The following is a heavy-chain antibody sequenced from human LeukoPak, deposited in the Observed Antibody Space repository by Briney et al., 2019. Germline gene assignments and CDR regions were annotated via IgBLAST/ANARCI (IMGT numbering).Heavy chain of an antibody. CDR2: IYYSGST. V-gene: IGHV4-30-4*01. CDR1: GGSISSGDYY. CDR3: ARRRGYCSSTSCYTDYFDY. D-gene: IGHD2-2*02. J-gene: IGHJ4*02. Sequence: SETLSLTCTVSGGSISSGDYYWSWIRQPPGKGLEWNGYIYYSGSTYVNPSLKSRVTISVDTSKNQYSLMLSSVPAADTAVYYCARRRGYCSSTSCYTDYFDYWGQGTLVTVSS.